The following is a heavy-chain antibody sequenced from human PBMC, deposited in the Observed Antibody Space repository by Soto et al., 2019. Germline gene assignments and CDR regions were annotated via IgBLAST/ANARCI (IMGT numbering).Heavy chain of an antibody. J-gene: IGHJ5*02. CDR3: ARHGSS. V-gene: IGHV4-39*01. CDR1: GVSISGSSYY. CDR2: IYYSGQT. Sequence: ASETLSLTCSVSGVSISGSSYYWGWIRQPPGKGLEWIGSIYYSGQTYYNTSLKSRVTISVDRSKNQFSLNLTSVTATDTAFYYCARHGSSWGQGTLVTVSS.